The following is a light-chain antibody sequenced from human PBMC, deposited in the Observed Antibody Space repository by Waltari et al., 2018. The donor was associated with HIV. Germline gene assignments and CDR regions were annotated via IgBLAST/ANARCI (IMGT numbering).Light chain of an antibody. CDR1: SSNIGNTY. V-gene: IGLV1-51*01. J-gene: IGLJ1*01. CDR2: DDN. Sequence: QSVLTQPPSVSAAPGQKVTISCSGSSSNIGNTYVSWYQQLPGKAPKLLIYDDNERPSGIPDRFSGSKSGTSATLGITGLQTGDEADYYCGTWDSSLSAVVFGTVTKVTVL. CDR3: GTWDSSLSAVV.